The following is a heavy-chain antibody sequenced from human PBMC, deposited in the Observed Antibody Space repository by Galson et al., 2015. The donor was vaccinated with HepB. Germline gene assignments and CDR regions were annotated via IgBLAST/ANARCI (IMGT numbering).Heavy chain of an antibody. CDR2: VYSDGTT. Sequence: SLRLSCAVSGFIVSRNYMSWVRQAPGKGLEWVSVVYSDGTTLYADSVKGRFTISRDNSKNTLYLHMNSLRAEDTAVYYCARLNDFWNGYYSWLDPWGQGTLVTVSS. CDR3: ARLNDFWNGYYSWLDP. D-gene: IGHD3-3*01. V-gene: IGHV3-53*01. CDR1: GFIVSRNY. J-gene: IGHJ5*02.